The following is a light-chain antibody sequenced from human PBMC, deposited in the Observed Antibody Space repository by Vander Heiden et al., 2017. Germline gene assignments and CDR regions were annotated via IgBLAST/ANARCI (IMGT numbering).Light chain of an antibody. CDR3: QQSDSTPLT. Sequence: SQMTQSPSSLSASVGARDTITCRSSQSSSSYLNWYQQKPGQAPKLLIYAASSRESGVPERFSGSGSGTDFTLTISSLESEDFAMYYCQQSDSTPLTFGRGTKVEIK. V-gene: IGKV1-39*01. J-gene: IGKJ4*01. CDR1: QSSSSY. CDR2: AAS.